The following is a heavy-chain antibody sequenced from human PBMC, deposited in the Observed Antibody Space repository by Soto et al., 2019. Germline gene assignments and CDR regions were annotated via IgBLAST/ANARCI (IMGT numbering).Heavy chain of an antibody. CDR1: GYTFTSYD. Sequence: ASVKVSCKASGYTFTSYDINWVRQATGQGLEWMGWMNPNSGNTGYAQKFQGRVTMTRNTSISTAYMELSSLRSEDTAMYYCARVNLMSGQQLARDAFEIWGQGTMVTGSS. J-gene: IGHJ3*02. D-gene: IGHD6-13*01. CDR2: MNPNSGNT. CDR3: ARVNLMSGQQLARDAFEI. V-gene: IGHV1-8*01.